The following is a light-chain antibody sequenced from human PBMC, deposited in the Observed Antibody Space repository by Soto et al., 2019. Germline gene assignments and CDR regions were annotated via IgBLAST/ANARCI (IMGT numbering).Light chain of an antibody. Sequence: QYVLTQPPSVSGAPGQRVTISCTGSSSNIGAGYDVHWYQQLPGTAPKLLIYGNSNRPSGVPDRFSDSKSGTSASLAITGLQAEDEADYYCQSYDSSLSAVFGGGTKLTVL. V-gene: IGLV1-40*01. CDR3: QSYDSSLSAV. CDR2: GNS. CDR1: SSNIGAGYD. J-gene: IGLJ2*01.